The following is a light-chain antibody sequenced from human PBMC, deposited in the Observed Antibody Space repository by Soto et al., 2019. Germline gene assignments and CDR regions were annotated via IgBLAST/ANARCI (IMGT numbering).Light chain of an antibody. CDR1: QGITSA. J-gene: IGKJ5*01. CDR2: IAS. CDR3: QQFNSYPIT. Sequence: AVQLTQSPSSLSAFVGDRVTITCRASQGITSALAWYQQKPGKAPKLLISIASALESGVPSRFSGSGSVTDFTLTISSLQPEDFATYFCQQFNSYPITFGQGTRLEIK. V-gene: IGKV1-13*02.